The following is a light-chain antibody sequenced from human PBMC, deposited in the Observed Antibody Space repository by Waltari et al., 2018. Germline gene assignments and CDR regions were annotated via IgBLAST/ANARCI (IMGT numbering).Light chain of an antibody. J-gene: IGKJ2*01. V-gene: IGKV1-33*01. CDR1: QDISNY. CDR3: QQYDNLPRYT. Sequence: DIQLTQPPSSLSASVGDRVTTTCQAIQDISNYLNWYQQKPGKGPTLLLYDAAILETGAPSRFSGSASVTEFTFTISSLQPEDNATDYYQQYDNLPRYTFGQGTKLEIK. CDR2: DAA.